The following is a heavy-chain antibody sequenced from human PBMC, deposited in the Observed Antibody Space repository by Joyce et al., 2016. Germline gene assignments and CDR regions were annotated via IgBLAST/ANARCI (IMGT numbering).Heavy chain of an antibody. Sequence: QVQLQQWGAGLLKPSETLSLTCAVYGASFSGNYWSWICQPPGKGLEWIGEINHSRRNKFNPSLKRRVTISVDTSKNQFSLKLRSVTAADTAVYYCATSLVVVPGTSDDAFDLWGQGTMVTVSS. CDR2: INHSRRN. J-gene: IGHJ3*01. CDR3: ATSLVVVPGTSDDAFDL. D-gene: IGHD2-2*01. V-gene: IGHV4-34*01. CDR1: GASFSGNY.